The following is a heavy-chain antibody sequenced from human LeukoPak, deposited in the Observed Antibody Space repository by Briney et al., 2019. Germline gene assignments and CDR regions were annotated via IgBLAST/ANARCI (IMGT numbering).Heavy chain of an antibody. CDR2: IIPIFGTA. V-gene: IGHV1-69*13. Sequence: PVKVSCKASGYTFTSYYMHWVRQAPGQGLEWMGGIIPIFGTANYAQKFQGRVTITADESTSTAYMELSSLRSEDTAVYYCARPRLTIAATGPNLDYFDSWGQGALVTVSS. CDR1: GYTFTSYY. CDR3: ARPRLTIAATGPNLDYFDS. J-gene: IGHJ4*02. D-gene: IGHD6-13*01.